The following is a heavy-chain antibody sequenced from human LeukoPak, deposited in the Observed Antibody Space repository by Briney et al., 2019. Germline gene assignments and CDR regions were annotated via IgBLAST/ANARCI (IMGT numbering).Heavy chain of an antibody. V-gene: IGHV3-30*18. Sequence: GRSLRLSCAASGFTFSSYGMHWVRQAPGKGLEWVAVISYDGSNKYYADSVKGRFTISRDNSKNTLYLQMNSLRAEDTAVYYCAKGDYDFSYDSWGQGTLVTVSS. CDR1: GFTFSSYG. D-gene: IGHD3-3*01. CDR2: ISYDGSNK. J-gene: IGHJ4*02. CDR3: AKGDYDFSYDS.